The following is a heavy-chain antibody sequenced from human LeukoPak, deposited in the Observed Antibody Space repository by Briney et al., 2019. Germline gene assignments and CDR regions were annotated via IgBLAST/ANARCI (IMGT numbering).Heavy chain of an antibody. D-gene: IGHD3-10*01. V-gene: IGHV3-23*01. CDR1: GFTFSSYS. CDR2: ISGSGGST. Sequence: GGSLRLSCAASGFTFSSYSMNWVRQAPGKGLEWVSAISGSGGSTYYADSVKGRFTISRDNSKNTLYLQMNSLRAEDTAVYYCAKGLHGSGRDYWGQGTLVTVSS. CDR3: AKGLHGSGRDY. J-gene: IGHJ4*02.